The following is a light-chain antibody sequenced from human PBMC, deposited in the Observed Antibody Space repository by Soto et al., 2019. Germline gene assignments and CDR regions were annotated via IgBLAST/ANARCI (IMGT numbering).Light chain of an antibody. Sequence: DIQLTQSPSFLSASVGDRVTITCRASQGISSYLAWYQEKPGKAPKLLIYAASTLQSGGPSRFSGSGSGTAFALTISRLQPEDFATYYCQRLNSYPRTFGQGTKVEIK. V-gene: IGKV1-9*01. CDR1: QGISSY. CDR2: AAS. CDR3: QRLNSYPRT. J-gene: IGKJ1*01.